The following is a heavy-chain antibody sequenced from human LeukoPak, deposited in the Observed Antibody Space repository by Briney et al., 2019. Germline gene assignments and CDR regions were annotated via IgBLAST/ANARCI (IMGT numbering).Heavy chain of an antibody. CDR2: ISNRGYIT. D-gene: IGHD5-12*01. V-gene: IGHV3-48*03. CDR3: ARSPSSGYDHMDY. Sequence: PGGSLRLSCAVSGFTLSSHEMNWVHQAPGKGLEWISYISNRGYITHYADSVKGRFTISRDDAENSLYLQMNSLRADDTSVYYSARSPSSGYDHMDYWGRGTLVTVSS. J-gene: IGHJ4*02. CDR1: GFTLSSHE.